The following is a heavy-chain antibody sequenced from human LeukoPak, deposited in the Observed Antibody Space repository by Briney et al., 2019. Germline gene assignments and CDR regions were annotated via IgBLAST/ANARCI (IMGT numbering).Heavy chain of an antibody. CDR1: GASISTGGYY. D-gene: IGHD3-10*01. CDR3: ARGPPMWFGELPHFDY. J-gene: IGHJ4*02. V-gene: IGHV4-31*03. CDR2: IYYSGNT. Sequence: SETLSLTCTVSGASISTGGYYWSWIRHLPGKGLEWIANIYYSGNTYYNPSLKGRVTISADTSKNYFSLKLRSVTVADTAVYYCARGPPMWFGELPHFDYWGQGTLVTVSS.